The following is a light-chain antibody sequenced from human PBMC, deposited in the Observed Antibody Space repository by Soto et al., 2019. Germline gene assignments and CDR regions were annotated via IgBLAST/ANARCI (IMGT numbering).Light chain of an antibody. CDR1: QSVSSS. V-gene: IGKV3-15*01. CDR3: QQYNSYWT. CDR2: DTS. Sequence: EIVVTQSPATLSVSPGERVTLSCRASQSVSSSLAWYQQRPGQAPRLLIYDTSTRAAGISARFSGSGSGTEFTLTISSLQSEDFAVYYCQQYNSYWTFGQGTKVEIK. J-gene: IGKJ1*01.